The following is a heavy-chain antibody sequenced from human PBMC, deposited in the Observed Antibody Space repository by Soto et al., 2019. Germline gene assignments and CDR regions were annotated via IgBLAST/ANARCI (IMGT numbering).Heavy chain of an antibody. CDR2: INHSGST. J-gene: IGHJ6*02. Sequence: PSETLSLTCAVYGGSFSGYYWSWIRQPPGKGLEWIGEINHSGSTNYNPSLKSRVTISVDTSKNQFSLKLSSVTAADTAVYYCASGGASYYYYGMDVWGQGTTVTVS. CDR3: ASGGASYYYYGMDV. V-gene: IGHV4-34*01. CDR1: GGSFSGYY.